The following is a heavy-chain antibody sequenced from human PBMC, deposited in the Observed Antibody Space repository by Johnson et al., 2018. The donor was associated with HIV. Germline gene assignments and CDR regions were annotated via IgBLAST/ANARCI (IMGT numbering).Heavy chain of an antibody. J-gene: IGHJ3*01. CDR2: IWYDGSNK. CDR3: ARAYYDSRGYYPHAFHV. V-gene: IGHV3-33*08. D-gene: IGHD3-22*01. Sequence: QVQLVESGGGVVQPGGSLRLSCAASRFTFDDYGMSWVRQAPGKGLEWVAVIWYDGSNKYYADSVTGRFTISRDNSKNTLYLQMNRLRAEDTAVYYCARAYYDSRGYYPHAFHVWGQGTVVTVSS. CDR1: RFTFDDYG.